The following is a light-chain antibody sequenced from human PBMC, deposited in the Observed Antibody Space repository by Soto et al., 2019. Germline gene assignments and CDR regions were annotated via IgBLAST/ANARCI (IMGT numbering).Light chain of an antibody. CDR2: AAS. Sequence: DIPMTQSPPSLSASVGDRVTINCRASQSIGTSLNWYQQKPGTAPKLLIYAASSLQSGVPSRFSGGGSGTDFTLTISSLQPEEFATYYCQQSYSIPLTFGQGTRLEIK. CDR1: QSIGTS. J-gene: IGKJ5*01. V-gene: IGKV1-39*01. CDR3: QQSYSIPLT.